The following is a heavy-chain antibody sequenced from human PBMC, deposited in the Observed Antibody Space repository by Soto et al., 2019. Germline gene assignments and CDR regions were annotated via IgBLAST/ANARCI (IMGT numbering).Heavy chain of an antibody. V-gene: IGHV1-8*01. CDR1: GYTFTSYD. CDR3: ARDLGYCTNGVCYTSWFDP. Sequence: ASVKVSCKASGYTFTSYDINWVRQATGQGLEWMGWMNPNSGNTGYAQKFQGRVTMTRNTSISTAYMELSSLRSEDTAVYYCARDLGYCTNGVCYTSWFDPWGQGTLVTVSS. CDR2: MNPNSGNT. D-gene: IGHD2-8*01. J-gene: IGHJ5*02.